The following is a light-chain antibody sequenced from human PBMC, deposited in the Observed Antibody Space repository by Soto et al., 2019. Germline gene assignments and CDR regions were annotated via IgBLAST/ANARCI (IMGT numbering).Light chain of an antibody. CDR3: LQHNTYPLT. V-gene: IGKV1-17*01. CDR2: AAS. J-gene: IGKJ4*01. Sequence: DIQMTQSPSSLSASVGARVPITCRASQGIRSGLGWYQQKPGKAPKRLIDAASSLQSGVPSRFSGSGSGTEFTLTISSLQPEDFATYYCLQHNTYPLTFGGGTKVDIK. CDR1: QGIRSG.